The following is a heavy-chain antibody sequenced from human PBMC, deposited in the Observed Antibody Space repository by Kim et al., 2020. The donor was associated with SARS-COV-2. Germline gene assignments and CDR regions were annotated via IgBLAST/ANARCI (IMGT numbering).Heavy chain of an antibody. CDR1: GFTFSSYA. CDR3: AKEKAAAKSYYYYGMDV. J-gene: IGHJ6*02. D-gene: IGHD6-13*01. CDR2: IWYDGSNK. Sequence: GGSLRLSCAASGFTFSSYAMHWVRQAPGKGLEWVAVIWYDGSNKYYADSVKGRFTISRDNSKNTLYLQMNSLRAEDPAVYYCAKEKAAAKSYYYYGMDVWGHGTTVTVS. V-gene: IGHV3-33*06.